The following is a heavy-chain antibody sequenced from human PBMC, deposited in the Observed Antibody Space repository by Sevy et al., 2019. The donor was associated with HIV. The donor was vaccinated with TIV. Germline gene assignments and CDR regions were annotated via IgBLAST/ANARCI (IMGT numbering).Heavy chain of an antibody. Sequence: SETLSLTCTVSGGSITSLYWNWIRQPPGKGLEWIANIYYNGHINYNPSLKSRVTLSLDTSKNQFSLRLSSVTAADTAMYYCAGENAWGRVYSWPQGTLVTVSS. D-gene: IGHD6-13*01. V-gene: IGHV4-59*08. CDR2: IYYNGHI. J-gene: IGHJ4*02. CDR3: AGENAWGRVYS. CDR1: GGSITSLY.